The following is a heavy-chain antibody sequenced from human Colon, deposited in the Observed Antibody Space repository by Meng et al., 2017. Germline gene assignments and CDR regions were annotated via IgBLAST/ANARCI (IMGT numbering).Heavy chain of an antibody. Sequence: EVQLLESGGGLVPPRGFLRLSCAASGFTFSIYDMSWVRQAPGKGLEGIAVISDSGDRTYYADSVTGRFTISRDNSKNTVYLHMNSLRVDDTAVYYCTRIAKAGTYFEYWGQGTLVTVSS. CDR1: GFTFSIYD. J-gene: IGHJ4*02. D-gene: IGHD6-13*01. V-gene: IGHV3-23*01. CDR2: ISDSGDRT. CDR3: TRIAKAGTYFEY.